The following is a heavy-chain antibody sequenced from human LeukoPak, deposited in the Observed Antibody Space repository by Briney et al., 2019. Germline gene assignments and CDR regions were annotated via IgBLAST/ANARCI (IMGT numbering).Heavy chain of an antibody. CDR1: GGSISSSSYY. Sequence: PSETLSLTCTVSGGSISSSSYYWGWIRQPPGKGLEWIGSIYYTGTTFYNPSLKSRVTISVDTSKNQFSLKLSSLTAADTAVYYCARTGGSFYFYYYMDVWGKGTTVTVSS. D-gene: IGHD1-26*01. V-gene: IGHV4-39*07. CDR2: IYYTGTT. CDR3: ARTGGSFYFYYYMDV. J-gene: IGHJ6*03.